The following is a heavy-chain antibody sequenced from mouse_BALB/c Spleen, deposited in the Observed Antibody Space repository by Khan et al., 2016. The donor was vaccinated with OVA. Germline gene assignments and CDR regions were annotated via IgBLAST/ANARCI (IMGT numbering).Heavy chain of an antibody. CDR1: GFSFSNYW. D-gene: IGHD2-3*01. V-gene: IGHV6-6*02. Sequence: EVELLESGGGLVQPGRSMKLSCVASGFSFSNYWVSWVRQSPEKGLEWVAEIRLKSDDYVTHYAESVKGRFTISRDNTKSSVYLQINDVRAEDTCIYYCWILLWGQGTTLTVSS. J-gene: IGHJ2*01. CDR3: WILL. CDR2: IRLKSDDYVT.